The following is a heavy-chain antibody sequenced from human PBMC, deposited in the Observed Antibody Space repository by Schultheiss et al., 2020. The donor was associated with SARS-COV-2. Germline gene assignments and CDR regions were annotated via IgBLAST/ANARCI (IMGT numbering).Heavy chain of an antibody. CDR1: GGSISSSNYC. CDR3: ARDDQDYYDSSGENDAFDI. J-gene: IGHJ3*02. V-gene: IGHV4-61*05. D-gene: IGHD3-22*01. Sequence: GSLRLSCTVSGGSISSSNYCWGWIRQPPGKGLEWIGYIYYSGSTNYNPSLKSRVTISVDTSKNQFSLKLSSVTAADTAVYYCARDDQDYYDSSGENDAFDIWGQGTMVTVSS. CDR2: IYYSGST.